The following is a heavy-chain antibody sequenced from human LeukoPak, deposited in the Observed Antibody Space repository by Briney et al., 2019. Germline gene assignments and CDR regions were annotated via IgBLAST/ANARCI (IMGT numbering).Heavy chain of an antibody. CDR2: ISAYNGNT. Sequence: ASVKVSCKASGYTFTSYGISWVRQAPGQGLEWMGWISAYNGNTNYAQKLQGRVTMTTDTSTSTAYMELRSLRSDDTAVYYCASQRYDILTGYSYFDYWGQGTLVTVSS. D-gene: IGHD3-9*01. CDR3: ASQRYDILTGYSYFDY. CDR1: GYTFTSYG. V-gene: IGHV1-18*01. J-gene: IGHJ4*02.